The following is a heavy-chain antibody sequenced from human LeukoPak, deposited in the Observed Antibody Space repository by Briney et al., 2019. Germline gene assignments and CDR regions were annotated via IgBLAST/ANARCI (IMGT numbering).Heavy chain of an antibody. J-gene: IGHJ5*02. CDR3: ARVAEDP. CDR1: GGSISSYY. Sequence: SETLSLTCTVSGGSISSYYWSWIRQPPGKGLEWIGYIYYTGSTNYNPSLKSRVTISVDTSKNQFSLKLSSVTAADTAVYYCARVAEDPWGQGTLVTVSS. CDR2: IYYTGST. V-gene: IGHV4-59*12. D-gene: IGHD6-13*01.